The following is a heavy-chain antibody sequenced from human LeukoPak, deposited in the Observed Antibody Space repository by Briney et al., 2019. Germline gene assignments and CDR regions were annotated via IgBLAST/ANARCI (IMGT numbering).Heavy chain of an antibody. CDR3: AKALYNWKRNDAFDI. J-gene: IGHJ3*02. V-gene: IGHV3-23*01. D-gene: IGHD1-20*01. CDR1: GFTVSSNY. Sequence: PGGSLRLSCAATGFTVSSNYMSWVRQAPGKGLEWVSAISGSRGSTYYADSVKGRFTISRDNSKNTLYLQMNSLRAEDTAVYYCAKALYNWKRNDAFDIWGQGTMVTVSS. CDR2: ISGSRGST.